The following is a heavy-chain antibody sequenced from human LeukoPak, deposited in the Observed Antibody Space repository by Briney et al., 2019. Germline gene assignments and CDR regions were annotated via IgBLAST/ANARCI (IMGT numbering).Heavy chain of an antibody. CDR1: GGSFSGYY. CDR3: ARVGAVAGISYYYYYMDV. V-gene: IGHV4-34*01. Sequence: PSETLSLTCDVYGGSFSGYYWSWIRQPPGKGLEWIGEINHSGSTNYNPYLKSRVTISVDTTKNQFSLKLSSVTAADTAVYYCARVGAVAGISYYYYYMDVWGKGTTVTVSS. CDR2: INHSGST. D-gene: IGHD6-19*01. J-gene: IGHJ6*03.